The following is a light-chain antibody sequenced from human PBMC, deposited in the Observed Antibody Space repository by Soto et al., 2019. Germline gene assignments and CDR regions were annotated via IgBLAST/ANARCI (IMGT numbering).Light chain of an antibody. CDR3: AAWDDSLSVRV. CDR2: RNN. V-gene: IGLV1-47*01. J-gene: IGLJ3*02. CDR1: SSNIGSNY. Sequence: QYVLTQPPSASGTPGQRVTISCSGSSSNIGSNYVYWYQQLPGTAPKLLIYRNNQRPSGVPDRFSGSKSGTSAFLAISGLRSEDEADYYCAAWDDSLSVRVFGGGTKVTVL.